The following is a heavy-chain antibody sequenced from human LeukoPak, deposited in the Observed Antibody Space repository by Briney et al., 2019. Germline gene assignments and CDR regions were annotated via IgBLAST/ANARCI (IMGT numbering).Heavy chain of an antibody. V-gene: IGHV3-48*03. Sequence: PGGSLRLSCAASGFTFSSYEMNWVRQAPGKGLEWVSYISSSGSTIYYADSVKGRFTISSDNSKNTLYLQMNSLRAEDTAVYYCAKAIVVLISGQFWDYWGQGTLVTVSS. CDR1: GFTFSSYE. D-gene: IGHD3-22*01. CDR2: ISSSGSTI. J-gene: IGHJ4*02. CDR3: AKAIVVLISGQFWDY.